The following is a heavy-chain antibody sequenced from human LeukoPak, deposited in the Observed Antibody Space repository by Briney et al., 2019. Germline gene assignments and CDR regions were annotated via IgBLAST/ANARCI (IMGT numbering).Heavy chain of an antibody. Sequence: GGSLRLSCAASGFTFSNYVMSWVRQAPGKGLEWVSYINHNGEMIFYPDFVKGRFTISRDNAKNSLYLQMNSLRDEDTAVYYCARDSDWAFHYWGQGTLVTVSS. CDR2: INHNGEMI. V-gene: IGHV3-48*02. D-gene: IGHD2-21*02. CDR1: GFTFSNYV. J-gene: IGHJ4*02. CDR3: ARDSDWAFHY.